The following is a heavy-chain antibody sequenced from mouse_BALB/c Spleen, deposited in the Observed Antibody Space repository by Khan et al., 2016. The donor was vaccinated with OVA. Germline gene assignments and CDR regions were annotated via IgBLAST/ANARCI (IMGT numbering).Heavy chain of an antibody. D-gene: IGHD2-2*01. CDR2: IDPFSGGT. Sequence: QLQQSGPELMKPGASVKLSCKASGYSFTTYYIHWMMQSHGKSLQWIGYIDPFSGGTTYNQKFKGQATLTVDRSSSPAYLHLSNLTSEDSAVYYCTRHGYVAWFTYWGQGTLVTVSS. J-gene: IGHJ3*01. CDR3: TRHGYVAWFTY. CDR1: GYSFTTYY. V-gene: IGHV1S135*01.